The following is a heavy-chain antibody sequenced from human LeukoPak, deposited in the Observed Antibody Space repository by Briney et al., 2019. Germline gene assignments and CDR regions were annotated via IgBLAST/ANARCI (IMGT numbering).Heavy chain of an antibody. D-gene: IGHD3-16*01. Sequence: GGSLRLSCAASGFTFSGYGMNWVRQAPGKGLEWVSYISSSSSTIYYADSVKGRFTISRDNAKNSLYLQMNSLRAEDTAVYYCARDPFGGPMGHWGQGTLVTVSS. V-gene: IGHV3-48*01. CDR3: ARDPFGGPMGH. CDR1: GFTFSGYG. J-gene: IGHJ4*02. CDR2: ISSSSSTI.